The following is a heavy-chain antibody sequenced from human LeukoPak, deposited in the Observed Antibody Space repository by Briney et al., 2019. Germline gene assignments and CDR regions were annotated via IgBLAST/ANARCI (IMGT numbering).Heavy chain of an antibody. V-gene: IGHV4-38-2*01. D-gene: IGHD1-26*01. CDR2: IYHSGNT. Sequence: ETLSLTCDVSGHSIRCASYWGWIRQPPGKGLEWIGSIYHSGNTYYNSSLKSRLIISIDTAKNQISLKLSSVAAADTAMYYCARGRGGSGDRVIFDSWGQGSVVTISS. CDR1: GHSIRCASY. CDR3: ARGRGGSGDRVIFDS. J-gene: IGHJ4*02.